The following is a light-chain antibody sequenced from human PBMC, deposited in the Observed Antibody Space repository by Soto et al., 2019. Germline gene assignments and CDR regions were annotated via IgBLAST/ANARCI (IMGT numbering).Light chain of an antibody. CDR3: AAWDGNLNGVV. CDR2: RDI. V-gene: IGLV1-44*01. Sequence: QSVLTQPPSASGTPGQRVTISCSGSSSNIGSNFVNWYQHLPGTAPKLLIYRDIQRPSGVPDRFSGSKSGTSASLAISGLQSEDEADYYCAAWDGNLNGVVFGGGTKLTVL. CDR1: SSNIGSNF. J-gene: IGLJ2*01.